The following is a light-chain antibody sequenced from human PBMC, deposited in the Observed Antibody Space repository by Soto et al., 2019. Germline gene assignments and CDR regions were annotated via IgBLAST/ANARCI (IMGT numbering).Light chain of an antibody. CDR2: AAS. Sequence: EIVLTQSPVTLSLSPGARATLSCRASQSVRSNYLAWYQQKPGQAPRLLIYAASSRATDIPDRFSGSGSGTDFSLTTSILEPEDHAVDSCQQYGSTPPTFGQGTKVEIK. CDR1: QSVRSNY. V-gene: IGKV3-20*01. J-gene: IGKJ1*01. CDR3: QQYGSTPPT.